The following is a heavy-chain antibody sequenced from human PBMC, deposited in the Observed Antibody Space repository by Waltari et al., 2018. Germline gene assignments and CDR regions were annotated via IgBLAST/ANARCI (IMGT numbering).Heavy chain of an antibody. V-gene: IGHV3-74*01. CDR2: IKMDGSTR. J-gene: IGHJ4*02. D-gene: IGHD1-26*01. CDR1: GFTFSDYW. CDR3: ARAGSYRFDY. Sequence: EVELVESGGGLVQPGGSLRLSCEGSGFTFSDYWVHWVRQGPGKGLEGVARIKMDGSTRNYADSVQGRFTISRDNARNTLYLQMNSLRVEDTAVYYCARAGSYRFDYWGQGTLVTVSS.